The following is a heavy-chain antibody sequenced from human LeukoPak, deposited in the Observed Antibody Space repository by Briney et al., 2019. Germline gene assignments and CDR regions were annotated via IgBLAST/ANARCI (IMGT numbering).Heavy chain of an antibody. CDR3: ARDSSAAARGYYYYGMDV. CDR2: ISSSGSTI. V-gene: IGHV3-48*04. D-gene: IGHD6-13*01. CDR1: GFTFSSYW. Sequence: GGSLRLSCAASGFTFSSYWMSWVRQAPGKGLEWVSYISSSGSTIYYADSVKGRFTISRDNAKNSLYLQMNSLRAEDTAVYYCARDSSAAARGYYYYGMDVWGQGTTVTVSS. J-gene: IGHJ6*02.